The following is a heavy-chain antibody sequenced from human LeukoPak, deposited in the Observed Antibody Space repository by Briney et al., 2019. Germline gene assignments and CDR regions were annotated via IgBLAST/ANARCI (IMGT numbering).Heavy chain of an antibody. Sequence: SETLSLTCTVSGGSISSSSYYWGWIRQPPGTGLEWIGSIYYSGSTYYNPSLKSRVTISVDTSKNQFSLKLSSVTAADTAVYYCARLGVWDYGDDSYEPFDYWGQGTLVTVSS. V-gene: IGHV4-39*01. CDR3: ARLGVWDYGDDSYEPFDY. CDR1: GGSISSSSYY. CDR2: IYYSGST. J-gene: IGHJ4*02. D-gene: IGHD4-17*01.